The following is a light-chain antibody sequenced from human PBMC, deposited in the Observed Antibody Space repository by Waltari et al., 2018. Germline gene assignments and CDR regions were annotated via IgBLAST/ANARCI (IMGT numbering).Light chain of an antibody. Sequence: IVFPPSPGTLSLSPGERATLSCRASQSVSSSYLAWYQQKPGQAPRLLSYGASSRATGIPDRFSGSGSGTDFTLTINRLEPEDFAVYYCQQYGSSTWTFGQGTKVEIK. CDR1: QSVSSSY. J-gene: IGKJ1*01. CDR2: GAS. CDR3: QQYGSSTWT. V-gene: IGKV3-20*01.